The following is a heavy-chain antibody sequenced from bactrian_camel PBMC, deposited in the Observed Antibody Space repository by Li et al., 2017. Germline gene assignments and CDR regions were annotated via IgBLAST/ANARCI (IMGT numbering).Heavy chain of an antibody. CDR1: GYTFSIYG. Sequence: HVQLVESGGGSVQAGGSLRLSCTASGYTFSIYGMGWFRQVPGKEREGVAAIDGDGYPVYGESVKGRFAISKDNRKNTLYLQMNDLKPEDTATYYCAAAETSRDVSAARALTIMKAMVAGTDFSDWGQGTQVTVS. CDR2: IDGDGYP. V-gene: IGHV3S9*01. J-gene: IGHJ4*01. CDR3: AAAETSRDVSAARALTIMKAMVAGTDFSD. D-gene: IGHD1*01.